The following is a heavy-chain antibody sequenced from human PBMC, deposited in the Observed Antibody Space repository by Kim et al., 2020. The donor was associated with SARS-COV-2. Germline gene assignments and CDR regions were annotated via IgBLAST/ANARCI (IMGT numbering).Heavy chain of an antibody. Sequence: GGSLRLSCAASGFTFSSYWMYWVRQAPGKGLEWVARINVDGTIIVYVDSVKGRFTVSRDNAKNTLYLHMNNVRAEDTAVNYCARPVYTSGTGWFDSWGRGSLVTVSS. J-gene: IGHJ5*01. CDR2: INVDGTII. D-gene: IGHD2-8*01. CDR3: ARPVYTSGTGWFDS. V-gene: IGHV3-74*01. CDR1: GFTFSSYW.